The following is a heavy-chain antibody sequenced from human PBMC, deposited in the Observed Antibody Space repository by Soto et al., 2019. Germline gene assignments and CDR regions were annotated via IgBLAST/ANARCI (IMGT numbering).Heavy chain of an antibody. Sequence: GGSLRLSCAASGFTFSSYAMHWVRQAPGKGLEWVAVISYDGSNKYYADSVKGRFTISRDNSKNTLYLQMNSLRAEDTAVYYCASEYSSSPGSYYGMDVWGQGTTVTVSS. D-gene: IGHD6-6*01. CDR3: ASEYSSSPGSYYGMDV. CDR1: GFTFSSYA. J-gene: IGHJ6*02. CDR2: ISYDGSNK. V-gene: IGHV3-30-3*01.